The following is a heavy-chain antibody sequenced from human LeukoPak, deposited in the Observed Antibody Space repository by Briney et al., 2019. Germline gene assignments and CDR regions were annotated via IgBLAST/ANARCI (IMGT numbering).Heavy chain of an antibody. J-gene: IGHJ4*02. CDR3: ARWKGYSSGWYQDY. CDR1: GFTFSSYS. D-gene: IGHD6-19*01. Sequence: GGSLRLSCAASGFTFSSYSMNGVGRAPGKGLEWVSYISSSSSTIYYADSVKGRFTISRDNAKNSLYLQMNSLRAEDTAVYYCARWKGYSSGWYQDYWGQGTLVTVSS. CDR2: ISSSSSTI. V-gene: IGHV3-48*01.